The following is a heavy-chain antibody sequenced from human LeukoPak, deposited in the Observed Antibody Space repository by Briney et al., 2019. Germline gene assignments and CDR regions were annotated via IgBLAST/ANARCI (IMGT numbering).Heavy chain of an antibody. Sequence: PGGSLTLSCSASGFTFSTYEMNWVRQTPGKGLEWVAHIISGGTTQYYADSVRGRFTVSRDNAKNSLYLHMNSLRAEDTAVYYCARDTVDGPSVTSLDYWGQGARVTVSS. V-gene: IGHV3-48*03. CDR3: ARDTVDGPSVTSLDY. D-gene: IGHD5-12*01. CDR2: IISGGTTQ. CDR1: GFTFSTYE. J-gene: IGHJ4*02.